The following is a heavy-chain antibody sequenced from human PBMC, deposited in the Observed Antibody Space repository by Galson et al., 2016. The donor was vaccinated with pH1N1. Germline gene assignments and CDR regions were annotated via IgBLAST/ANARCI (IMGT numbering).Heavy chain of an antibody. CDR3: ARAPFGGNSL. J-gene: IGHJ4*02. Sequence: SLRLSCAASGFNIGSYWMHWVRQGPGKGLVWVSHIKSDGSDTKYADSVKGRFTISRDNAKNTLYLQMNSLRAEDTAVYYCARAPFGGNSLWGQGTLVTVSS. D-gene: IGHD4-23*01. CDR2: IKSDGSDT. CDR1: GFNIGSYW. V-gene: IGHV3-74*03.